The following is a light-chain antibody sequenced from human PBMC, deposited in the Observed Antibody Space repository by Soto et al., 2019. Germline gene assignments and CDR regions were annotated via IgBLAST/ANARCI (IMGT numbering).Light chain of an antibody. Sequence: QSVLTQPTSASGTPGQRVTFSCSGSSSNIGSGTVNWYQQLPGTAPKLLIYNDNQRPSGVPDRFSGSKSGTSASLAISGLQSEDEGDYYCASWDVTLNGLYVFGTGTKLTVL. CDR2: NDN. J-gene: IGLJ1*01. V-gene: IGLV1-44*01. CDR3: ASWDVTLNGLYV. CDR1: SSNIGSGT.